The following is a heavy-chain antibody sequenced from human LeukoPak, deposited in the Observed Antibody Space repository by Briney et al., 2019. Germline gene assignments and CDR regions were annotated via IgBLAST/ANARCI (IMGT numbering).Heavy chain of an antibody. CDR2: ISSSSSTI. CDR1: GFTFSSYS. V-gene: IGHV3-48*01. J-gene: IGHJ4*02. CDR3: AKGFVEPRPHYFDY. D-gene: IGHD6-6*01. Sequence: GGSLRLSCAASGFTFSSYSMNWVRQAPGKGLEWVSYISSSSSTIYYADSVKGRFTISRDNSKNTLYLQMNSLSADDTGIYYCAKGFVEPRPHYFDYWGQGTLVTVSS.